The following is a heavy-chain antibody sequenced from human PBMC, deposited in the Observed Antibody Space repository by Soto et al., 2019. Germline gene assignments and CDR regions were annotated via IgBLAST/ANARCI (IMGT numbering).Heavy chain of an antibody. D-gene: IGHD2-21*02. V-gene: IGHV4-59*01. CDR3: ARVAYCGGDCYSNYFDY. CDR1: GGSISGYC. Sequence: ETLSLTCTVSGGSISGYCWSWIRQPPGKGLEWIGYIYYSGSTNYNPSLKSRVTISVDTSKNQFSLKLSSVTAADTAVYYCARVAYCGGDCYSNYFDYWGQGTLVTVSS. CDR2: IYYSGST. J-gene: IGHJ4*02.